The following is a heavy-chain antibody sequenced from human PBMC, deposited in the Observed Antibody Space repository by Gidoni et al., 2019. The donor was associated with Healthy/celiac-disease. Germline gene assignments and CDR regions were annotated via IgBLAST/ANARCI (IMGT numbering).Heavy chain of an antibody. CDR2: ISWNSGSI. CDR3: AKNALGATGVFDY. CDR1: GFTFDDYA. J-gene: IGHJ4*02. V-gene: IGHV3-9*01. Sequence: EVQLVESGVGLLQPARSLRLSCAPSGFTFDDYAMHWVRQAPGKGLEWVSGISWNSGSIGYADSVKGRFTISRDNAKNSLYLQMNSLRAEDTALYYCAKNALGATGVFDYWGQGTLVTVSS. D-gene: IGHD1-26*01.